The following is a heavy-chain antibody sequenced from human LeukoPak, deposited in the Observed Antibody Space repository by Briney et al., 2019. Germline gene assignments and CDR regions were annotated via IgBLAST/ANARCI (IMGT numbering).Heavy chain of an antibody. V-gene: IGHV1-18*01. CDR1: GYTFSSYG. CDR3: ARGVWWPHSGLDY. D-gene: IGHD4/OR15-4a*01. J-gene: IGHJ4*02. CDR2: ISAGNGNT. Sequence: ASVKVSCKASGYTFSSYGISWVRQAPGQGLEWMGWISAGNGNTKYADKLQGRVTMTTDTSTTTAYMELRSLRSDDTAVYYCARGVWWPHSGLDYWGQGTLVTVSS.